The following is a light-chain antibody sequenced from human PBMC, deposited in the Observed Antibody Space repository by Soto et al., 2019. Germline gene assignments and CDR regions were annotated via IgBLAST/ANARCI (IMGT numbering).Light chain of an antibody. CDR3: QQYETYPLT. J-gene: IGKJ4*01. V-gene: IGKV1-5*03. CDR2: KAS. CDR1: QRIDSW. Sequence: IQMTQSPSTLSASVGDRVTMTCRASQRIDSWLAWYQQKQGKAPKLLIYKASSLESGVPSRFSASGSGTEFSLTISGLQPDDFATYYCQQYETYPLTFGGGTNV.